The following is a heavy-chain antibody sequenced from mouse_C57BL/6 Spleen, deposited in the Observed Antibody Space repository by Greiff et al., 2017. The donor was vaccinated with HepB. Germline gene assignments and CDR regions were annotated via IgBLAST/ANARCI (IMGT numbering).Heavy chain of an antibody. J-gene: IGHJ3*01. V-gene: IGHV1-69*01. CDR1: GYTFTSYW. CDR2: IDPSDSYT. CDR3: ARGDYDYDRFAY. Sequence: QVQLQQPGAELVMPGASVKLSCKASGYTFTSYWMHWVKQRPGQGLEWIGEIDPSDSYTNYNQKFKGKSTLTVDKSSSTAYMQLSSLTSEDSAVYYCARGDYDYDRFAYWGHGLWSLSLQ. D-gene: IGHD2-4*01.